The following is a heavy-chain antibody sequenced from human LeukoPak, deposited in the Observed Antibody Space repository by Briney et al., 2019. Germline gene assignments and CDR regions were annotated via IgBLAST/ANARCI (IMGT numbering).Heavy chain of an antibody. CDR3: ARVGRGSGSPFDC. CDR1: GFTFSAYV. V-gene: IGHV3-48*03. CDR2: ISSGGNTI. J-gene: IGHJ4*02. D-gene: IGHD3-10*01. Sequence: EPGGSLRLSCAASGFTFSAYVINWVRQAPGKGLEWVSYISSGGNTIYYADSVKGRFTISRDNAKNSLYLQMNSLRAEDTAVYYCARVGRGSGSPFDCWGQGTLVTVSS.